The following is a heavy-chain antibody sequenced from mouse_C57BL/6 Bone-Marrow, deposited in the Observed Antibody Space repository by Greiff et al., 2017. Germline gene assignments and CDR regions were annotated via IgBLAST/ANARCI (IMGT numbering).Heavy chain of an antibody. D-gene: IGHD2-4*01. Sequence: QVQLQQPGAELVKPGASVKLSCKASGYTFPSYWMHWVKQRPGQGLAWIGMIHPNSGSTNDNEKFKSKATLTVDKSSSTAYMQLSSLTSDDAAVYYGASSDYDENAMDYWGQGTSVTVSS. CDR2: IHPNSGST. CDR1: GYTFPSYW. V-gene: IGHV1-64*01. J-gene: IGHJ4*01. CDR3: ASSDYDENAMDY.